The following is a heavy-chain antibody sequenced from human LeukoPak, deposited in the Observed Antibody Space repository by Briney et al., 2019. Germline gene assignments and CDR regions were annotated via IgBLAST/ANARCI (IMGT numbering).Heavy chain of an antibody. D-gene: IGHD6-13*01. CDR2: MSPNSGNT. Sequence: ASVKVSCKASGYTFTSYDINWVRQATGQGLEWMGWMSPNSGNTGYAQKFQGRVTMTRNTSISTAYMELSSLGSEDTAVYFCARTPMSSSSTDCWGQGTLVTVSS. J-gene: IGHJ4*02. V-gene: IGHV1-8*01. CDR3: ARTPMSSSSTDC. CDR1: GYTFTSYD.